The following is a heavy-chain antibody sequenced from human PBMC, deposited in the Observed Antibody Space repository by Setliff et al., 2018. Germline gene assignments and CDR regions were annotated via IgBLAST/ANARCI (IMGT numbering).Heavy chain of an antibody. J-gene: IGHJ6*02. CDR1: GFTFSSYA. CDR2: INSDGSST. Sequence: PGGSLRLSCAASGFTFSSYAMSWVRQAPGKGLEWVSRINSDGSSTSYADSVKGRFTISRDNAKNTLYLQMNSLRAEDTAVYYCARVSSSSWIRNYYYYYDGMDVWGQGTTVTVSS. V-gene: IGHV3-74*01. CDR3: ARVSSSSWIRNYYYYYDGMDV. D-gene: IGHD6-13*01.